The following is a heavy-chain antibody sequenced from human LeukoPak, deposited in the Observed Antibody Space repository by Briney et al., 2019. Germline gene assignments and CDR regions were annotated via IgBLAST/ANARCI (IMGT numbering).Heavy chain of an antibody. Sequence: PSETLSLTCAVSGGSISSSSYYWGWIRQPPGKGLEWIGSIYYSGSTYYNPSLKSRVTISVDTSKNQFSLKLSSVTAADTAVYYCARRSYYYDSSGYPGAFDIWGQGTMVTVSS. CDR2: IYYSGST. J-gene: IGHJ3*02. CDR1: GGSISSSSYY. D-gene: IGHD3-22*01. V-gene: IGHV4-39*01. CDR3: ARRSYYYDSSGYPGAFDI.